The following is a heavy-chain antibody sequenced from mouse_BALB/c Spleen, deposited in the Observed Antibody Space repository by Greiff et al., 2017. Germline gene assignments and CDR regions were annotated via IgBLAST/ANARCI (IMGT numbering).Heavy chain of an antibody. Sequence: VQLQQSGAELVKPGASVKLSCTASGFNIKDTYMHWVKQRPEQGLEWIGRIDPANGNTKYDPKFQGKATITADTSSNTAYLQLSSLTSEDTAVYYCARIYYGYDEGGDYAMDDWGQGTSVTVSS. J-gene: IGHJ4*01. CDR1: GFNIKDTY. V-gene: IGHV14-3*02. CDR3: ARIYYGYDEGGDYAMDD. CDR2: IDPANGNT. D-gene: IGHD2-2*01.